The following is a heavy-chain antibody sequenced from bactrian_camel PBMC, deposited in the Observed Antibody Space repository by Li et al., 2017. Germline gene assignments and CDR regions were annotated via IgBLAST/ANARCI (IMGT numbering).Heavy chain of an antibody. Sequence: HVQLVESGGGSVQAGGSLRLSCTPSGYTVGNSCVGWFRQAPEKEREGVASITNDGSTTYADSVKGRFTISEDRVAKVLYLQMNSLVTEDTAMYYCAAEGARGRLGCQTIYENQLFDNWGQGTQVTVS. CDR1: GYTVGNSC. CDR2: ITNDGST. J-gene: IGHJ4*01. V-gene: IGHV3S63*01. CDR3: AAEGARGRLGCQTIYENQLFDN.